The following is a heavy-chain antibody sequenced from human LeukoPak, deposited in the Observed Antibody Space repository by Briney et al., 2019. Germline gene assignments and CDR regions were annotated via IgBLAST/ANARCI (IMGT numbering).Heavy chain of an antibody. Sequence: ASVKVSCKASGYTFTGYYMHWVRQAPGQGLEWMGWINPNSGGTNYAQKFQGRVTMTRDTSISTAYMELSRLRSDDTAVYYCASLYCGGDCYSSWDAFDIWGQGTMVTVSS. V-gene: IGHV1-2*02. CDR3: ASLYCGGDCYSSWDAFDI. CDR1: GYTFTGYY. D-gene: IGHD2-21*01. J-gene: IGHJ3*02. CDR2: INPNSGGT.